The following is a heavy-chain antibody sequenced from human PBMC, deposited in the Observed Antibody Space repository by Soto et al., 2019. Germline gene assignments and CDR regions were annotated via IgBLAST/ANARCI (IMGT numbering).Heavy chain of an antibody. CDR3: ARGDCVGGYRHSLAGYFHYGLEV. CDR2: INRDGSVS. CDR1: GFTFSNYW. J-gene: IGHJ6*04. Sequence: EVQLVESGGGLVQPGGSLRLSCAASGFTFSNYWMYWVRQAPGKGLEWVSRINRDGSVSSYADSVKGRLTISRDHVKNTPDLEMDSLGTEDTAFLFRARGDCVGGYRHSLAGYFHYGLEVRGKGTTVTVFS. V-gene: IGHV3-74*02. D-gene: IGHD2-15*01.